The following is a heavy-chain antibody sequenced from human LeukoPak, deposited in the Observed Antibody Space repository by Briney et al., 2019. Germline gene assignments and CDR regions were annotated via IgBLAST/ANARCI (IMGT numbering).Heavy chain of an antibody. V-gene: IGHV1-2*02. CDR3: ARPTAITVAGPYYYYMDV. Sequence: ASVKVSCKASGYTFTGYYMHWVRQAPGQGLEWMGWINPNSGGTNYARKFQGRVTMTRDTSISAAYMELSRLRSDDTAVYYCARPTAITVAGPYYYYMDVWGKGTTVTVSS. J-gene: IGHJ6*03. D-gene: IGHD6-19*01. CDR1: GYTFTGYY. CDR2: INPNSGGT.